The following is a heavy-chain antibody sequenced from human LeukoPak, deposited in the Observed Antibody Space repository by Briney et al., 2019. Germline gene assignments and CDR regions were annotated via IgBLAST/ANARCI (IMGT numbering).Heavy chain of an antibody. CDR2: IYHSGNT. V-gene: IGHV4-38-2*02. D-gene: IGHD2-2*01. CDR3: ARDAFYCSSTACPKVDY. J-gene: IGHJ4*02. CDR1: GYSISSGYY. Sequence: SETLSLTCTVSGYSISSGYYWGWIRQPPGKGLEWIGSIYHSGNTYYNPSLKSRVTISVDTSMNQFSLKLSSVTAADTAVYYCARDAFYCSSTACPKVDYWGQGALVTVSS.